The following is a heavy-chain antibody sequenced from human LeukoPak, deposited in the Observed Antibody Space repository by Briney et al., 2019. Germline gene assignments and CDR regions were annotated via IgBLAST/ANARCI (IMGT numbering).Heavy chain of an antibody. J-gene: IGHJ4*02. CDR1: GLTVCTNY. CDR2: LHSGGNA. V-gene: IGHV3-66*01. Sequence: GGSLRLSCAASGLTVCTNYMSWVRQAPGEGREWGSVLHSGGNAYYADSVKGRFNISRDNSKNTVYLQVDSLRDEDTAVYYCARDLEAANTYYFDYWGQGTMVTVSS. CDR3: ARDLEAANTYYFDY. D-gene: IGHD6-13*01.